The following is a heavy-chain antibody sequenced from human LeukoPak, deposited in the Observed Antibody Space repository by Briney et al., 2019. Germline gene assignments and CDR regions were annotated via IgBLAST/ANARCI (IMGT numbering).Heavy chain of an antibody. V-gene: IGHV3-53*01. J-gene: IGHJ6*02. CDR3: ARDYTLDYGMDV. Sequence: PGGSLRLSCAASGFTFSSNYMSWVRQAPGKGLEWVSVIYSGGSTYYAYSVKGRFTISRDNSKNTLYLQMNSLRAEDTAVYYCARDYTLDYGMDVWGQGTTVTVSS. CDR2: IYSGGST. CDR1: GFTFSSNY.